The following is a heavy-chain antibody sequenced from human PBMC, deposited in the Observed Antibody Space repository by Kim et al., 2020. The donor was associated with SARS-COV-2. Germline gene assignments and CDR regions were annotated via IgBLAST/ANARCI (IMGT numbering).Heavy chain of an antibody. V-gene: IGHV4-59*08. CDR3: ARQGWEYRYGSPWFDP. J-gene: IGHJ5*02. Sequence: SLKSRVTLSVDTAKNQFSLKLSSVTAADTAVYYCARQGWEYRYGSPWFDPWGQGTLVTVSS. D-gene: IGHD5-18*01.